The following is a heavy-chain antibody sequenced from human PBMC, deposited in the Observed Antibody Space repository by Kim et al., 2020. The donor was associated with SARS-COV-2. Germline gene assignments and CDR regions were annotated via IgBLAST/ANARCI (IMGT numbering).Heavy chain of an antibody. V-gene: IGHV3-30*04. CDR1: GFSFSSYA. J-gene: IGHJ4*02. D-gene: IGHD6-19*01. Sequence: GGSLRLSCAASGFSFSSYAMHWVRQAPGKGLEWVALISYDGSNKYYADSVKGRFTISRDNSKNTLYLQMNSLRAEDTAVYYCARTGYSSGFGYWGQGTLV. CDR2: ISYDGSNK. CDR3: ARTGYSSGFGY.